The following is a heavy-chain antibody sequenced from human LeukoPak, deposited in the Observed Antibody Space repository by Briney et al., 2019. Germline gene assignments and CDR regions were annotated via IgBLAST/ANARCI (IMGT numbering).Heavy chain of an antibody. V-gene: IGHV3-23*01. D-gene: IGHD3-10*01. Sequence: PGGSLRLSCAASGFTFSDFPMIWVRQAPGKGLEGVASIFPSSDEIHYADSVKRRFIISRDNSKNKLYLQMNSLRAEDTAVYYCAKSGWFGTYYFDYWGQGTLVTVSS. CDR1: GFTFSDFP. J-gene: IGHJ4*02. CDR2: IFPSSDEI. CDR3: AKSGWFGTYYFDY.